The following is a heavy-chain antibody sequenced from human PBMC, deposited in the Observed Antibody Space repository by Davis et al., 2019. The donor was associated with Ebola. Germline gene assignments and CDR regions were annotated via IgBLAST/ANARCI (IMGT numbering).Heavy chain of an antibody. CDR3: ARDRRDGYNYHFDY. V-gene: IGHV4-59*01. Sequence: SETLSLTCTVSAGSITNYYWSWIRQPPGKRLEWIGSIYYSRSTNYNPSLKSRVTISLDTSKNQFSLKLTSVTAADTAVYYCARDRRDGYNYHFDYWGQGTLVTVSS. CDR1: AGSITNYY. J-gene: IGHJ4*02. CDR2: IYYSRST. D-gene: IGHD5-24*01.